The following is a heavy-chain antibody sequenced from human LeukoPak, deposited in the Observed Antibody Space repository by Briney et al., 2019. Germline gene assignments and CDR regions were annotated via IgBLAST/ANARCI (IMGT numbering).Heavy chain of an antibody. CDR3: AKPSSPGYGYGRQLYYYYYMDV. V-gene: IGHV3-30*02. CDR1: GFTFSSYG. D-gene: IGHD5-18*01. J-gene: IGHJ6*03. Sequence: GGSLRLSCAASGFTFSSYGMHWVRQAPGKGLEWVAFIRYDGSNKYYADSVKGRFTISRDNSKNTLYLQMNSLRAEDTAVYYCAKPSSPGYGYGRQLYYYYYMDVWGKGTTVTVSS. CDR2: IRYDGSNK.